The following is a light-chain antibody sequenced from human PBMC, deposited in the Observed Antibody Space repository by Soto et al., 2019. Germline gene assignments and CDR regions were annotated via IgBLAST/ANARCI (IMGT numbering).Light chain of an antibody. CDR2: SNN. J-gene: IGLJ2*01. V-gene: IGLV1-44*01. CDR1: SSNIGTNT. CDR3: ASWDVSLVV. Sequence: QSVLTQPPSASGTRGQRVTISCSGSSSNIGTNTVIWYQQLPGTAPKLLIYSNNQRPSGVPDRFSGSKSGTSASLAISGLQSEDEADYYCASWDVSLVVFGGGTKVTVL.